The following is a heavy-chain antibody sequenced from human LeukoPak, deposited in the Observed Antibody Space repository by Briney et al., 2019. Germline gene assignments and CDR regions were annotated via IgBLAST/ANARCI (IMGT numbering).Heavy chain of an antibody. Sequence: GGSLRLSCAASGFTFSSYCMNWVRQAPGKGLEWVSSISSSSSYIYYADSVKGRFTISRDNAKNSLCLQMTSLRAEDTAVYYCARVSKQLAFDYWGQGTLVTVSS. CDR2: ISSSSSYI. J-gene: IGHJ4*02. V-gene: IGHV3-21*01. D-gene: IGHD6-13*01. CDR3: ARVSKQLAFDY. CDR1: GFTFSSYC.